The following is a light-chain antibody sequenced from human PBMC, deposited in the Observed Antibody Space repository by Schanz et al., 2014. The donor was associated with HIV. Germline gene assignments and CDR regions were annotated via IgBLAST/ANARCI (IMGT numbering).Light chain of an antibody. V-gene: IGKV1-13*02. J-gene: IGKJ4*01. CDR3: QQANTFPLT. CDR2: DAS. Sequence: AIQLTQSPSSLSASVGDRVTITCRASQGISSALAWYQQEPGKAPKLLIYDASSLESGVPSRFSGSGSGTDFTLTISSLQPEDFATYYCQQANTFPLTFGGGTKVEIK. CDR1: QGISSA.